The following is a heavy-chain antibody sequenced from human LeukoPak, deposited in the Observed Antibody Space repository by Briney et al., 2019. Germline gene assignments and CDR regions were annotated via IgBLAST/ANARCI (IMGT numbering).Heavy chain of an antibody. J-gene: IGHJ6*02. CDR2: IMWRSGST. CDR1: GFTSDDHA. D-gene: IGHD3/OR15-3a*01. Sequence: GGPLRLSCAVSGFTSDDHAMHWVRQASGKGREWVAGIMWRSGSTGYGDSVKGRFTISRDNAKKSLYLQMNGLRVEHTAFYYCTKGLTPGGADVWGQGTTVTVSS. CDR3: TKGLTPGGADV. V-gene: IGHV3-9*02.